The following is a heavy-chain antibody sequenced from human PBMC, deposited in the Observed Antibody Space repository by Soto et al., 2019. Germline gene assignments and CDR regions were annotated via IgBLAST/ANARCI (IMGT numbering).Heavy chain of an antibody. CDR3: ARGRKDDYGDPGDFDY. CDR1: GFTFSSYG. V-gene: IGHV3-64*01. CDR2: ITGNGGST. Sequence: EVQLVESGGGLVQPGGSVRLSCAASGFTFSSYGMQWVRQAPGKGLEYVSAITGNGGSTYYANSVKGRFTISRDNSKNTLYLQMGSLRADDMAVYYCARGRKDDYGDPGDFDYWGQGTLVTVSS. J-gene: IGHJ4*02. D-gene: IGHD4-17*01.